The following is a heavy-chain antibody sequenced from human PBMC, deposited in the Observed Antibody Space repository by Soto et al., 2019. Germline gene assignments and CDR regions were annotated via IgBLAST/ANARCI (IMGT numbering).Heavy chain of an antibody. V-gene: IGHV4-34*01. CDR2: INHSGST. D-gene: IGHD1-1*01. Sequence: SETLSLTCAVYGGSFSGYYWSWIRQPPGKGLEWIGEINHSGSTNYNPSLKSRVTISVDTSKNQFSLKLSSVTAADTAVYYCARQGWNQRRNAFDIWGQGTMVTVSS. CDR1: GGSFSGYY. CDR3: ARQGWNQRRNAFDI. J-gene: IGHJ3*02.